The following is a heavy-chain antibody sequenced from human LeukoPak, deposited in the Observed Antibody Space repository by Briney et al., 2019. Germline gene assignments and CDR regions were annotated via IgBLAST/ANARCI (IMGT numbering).Heavy chain of an antibody. V-gene: IGHV3-33*08. Sequence: GGSLRLSCAASGFTFSSYWMSWVRQAPGKGLEWVAALLYDGNTKHYADSVKGRFTISRDISKNTFYLQMNSLTAEDTAVYYCARDHRPEIQYYYMDVWGKGTTVAVSS. D-gene: IGHD1-14*01. CDR1: GFTFSSYW. CDR3: ARDHRPEIQYYYMDV. J-gene: IGHJ6*03. CDR2: LLYDGNTK.